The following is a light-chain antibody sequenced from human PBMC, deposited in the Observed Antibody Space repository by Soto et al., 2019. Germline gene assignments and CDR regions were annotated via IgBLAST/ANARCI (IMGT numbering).Light chain of an antibody. V-gene: IGLV2-23*01. CDR3: CAYAGSASFV. CDR1: SNDVGKYNF. Sequence: QSVLTQPASVSGSPGQSITISCTGTSNDVGKYNFVSWYQQHPGKAPKVMIYEATKRPSGVSNRFSGSKSGNTASLTISGLQAEDEADYYCCAYAGSASFVFGGGTKLTVL. CDR2: EAT. J-gene: IGLJ3*02.